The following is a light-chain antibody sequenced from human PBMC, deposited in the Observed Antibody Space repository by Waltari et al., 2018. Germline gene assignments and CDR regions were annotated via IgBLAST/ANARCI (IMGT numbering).Light chain of an antibody. V-gene: IGKV1-5*03. CDR2: GAS. CDR3: QQYFHLST. CDR1: QSISSS. J-gene: IGKJ1*01. Sequence: DIQVTQSPSTLSASVGDRVSITCRASQSISSSLAWFQQKPGKGPKLLIYGASTLESWVPSRFSGSGSGTEFTLTIRSLQPDDFATYYCQQYFHLSTFGQGTKVEIK.